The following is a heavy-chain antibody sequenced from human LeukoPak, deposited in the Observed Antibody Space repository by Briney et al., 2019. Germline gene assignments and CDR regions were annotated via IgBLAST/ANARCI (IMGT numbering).Heavy chain of an antibody. V-gene: IGHV3-23*01. D-gene: IGHD3-22*01. CDR3: AKSWCYDSSGYYPFDY. CDR2: INGSGGST. CDR1: GFTFSSCA. Sequence: GGSLRLSCAASGFTFSSCAMSWVRQAPGKGLESVSTINGSGGSTYYADSVKGRFTISRDNSKNTLYLQMNSLRAEDTAVYYCAKSWCYDSSGYYPFDYWGQGTLVTVSS. J-gene: IGHJ4*02.